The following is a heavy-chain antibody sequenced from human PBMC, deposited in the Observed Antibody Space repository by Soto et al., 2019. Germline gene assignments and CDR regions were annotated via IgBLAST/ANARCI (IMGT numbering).Heavy chain of an antibody. J-gene: IGHJ5*02. Sequence: SETLSLTCTVSGGSISSSSYYWGWIRQPPGKGLEWIGSIYYSGSTYYNPSLKSRVTISVDTSKNQFSLKLSSVTAADTAVYYCASSIVVVPAAILGGFDPWGQGTLVTVSS. CDR1: GGSISSSSYY. D-gene: IGHD2-2*01. CDR3: ASSIVVVPAAILGGFDP. V-gene: IGHV4-39*01. CDR2: IYYSGST.